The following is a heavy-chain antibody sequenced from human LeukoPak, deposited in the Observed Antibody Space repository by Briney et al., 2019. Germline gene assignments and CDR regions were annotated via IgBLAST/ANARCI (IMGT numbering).Heavy chain of an antibody. Sequence: PGGSLRLSCVASGLTLDYYAMHWVRQAPGKGLEWVAGFSLDTDRIDYADSVKGRFTVSRDNAKNSLYLQMNSLRPEDTAVYYCGKDITSGGMDVWGQGTTVTVSS. CDR2: FSLDTDRI. V-gene: IGHV3-9*01. CDR1: GLTLDYYA. J-gene: IGHJ6*02. CDR3: GKDITSGGMDV. D-gene: IGHD2/OR15-2a*01.